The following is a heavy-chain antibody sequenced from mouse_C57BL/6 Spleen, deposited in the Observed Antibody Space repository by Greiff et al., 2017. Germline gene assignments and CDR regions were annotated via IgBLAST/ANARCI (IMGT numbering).Heavy chain of an antibody. CDR1: GYTFTSYG. CDR3: ARWNDGYAMDY. J-gene: IGHJ4*01. Sequence: QVQLKESGAELARPGASVKLSCKASGYTFTSYGISWVKQRPGQGLEWIGEIYPRSGNTYYNEKFKGKATLTADKSSSTAYMELRSLTSEDSAVYFCARWNDGYAMDYWGQGTSVTVSS. D-gene: IGHD2-3*01. CDR2: IYPRSGNT. V-gene: IGHV1-81*01.